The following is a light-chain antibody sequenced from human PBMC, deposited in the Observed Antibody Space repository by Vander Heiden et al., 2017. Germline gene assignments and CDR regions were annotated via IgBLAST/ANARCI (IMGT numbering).Light chain of an antibody. V-gene: IGKV3-15*01. CDR3: QQYKNWPLT. CDR1: QTVSSN. CDR2: GSS. J-gene: IGKJ4*01. Sequence: EIVMTQSPATLSASPGEGATLSCRATQTVSSNVAWYQQKPGQAPRLLIYGSSIRATGIPARFSGRGSGTEFTPTITSLQSEDFAVYYCQQYKNWPLTFGGGTKVEIK.